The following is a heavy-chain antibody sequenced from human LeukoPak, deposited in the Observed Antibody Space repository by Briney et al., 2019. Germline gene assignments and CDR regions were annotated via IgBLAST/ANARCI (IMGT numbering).Heavy chain of an antibody. D-gene: IGHD3-16*01. CDR2: ISYDGSNK. CDR3: ASVSTASGGGYFDY. J-gene: IGHJ4*02. Sequence: QPGRSLRLSCAASGFTFSSYAMHWVRQAPGKGLEWVAVISYDGSNKYYADSVKGRFTISRDNSKNRLYLQMNSLRAEDTAVYYCASVSTASGGGYFDYWGQGTLVTVSS. CDR1: GFTFSSYA. V-gene: IGHV3-30-3*01.